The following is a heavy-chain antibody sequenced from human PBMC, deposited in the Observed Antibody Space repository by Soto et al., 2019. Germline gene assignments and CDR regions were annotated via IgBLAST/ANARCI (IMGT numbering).Heavy chain of an antibody. J-gene: IGHJ4*02. CDR3: ASDESFGQHLVYHFDN. V-gene: IGHV3-48*02. D-gene: IGHD6-13*01. Sequence: EVQLVESGGGLVQPGGSLRLSCAATGFSFGRYAMNWVRQPPGKGLEWVAYISASSTNIDYADSVEGRFTVSRDNAQKSLSLQMNSPRDEDTAVYFCASDESFGQHLVYHFDNWGQGTLVTVSS. CDR2: ISASSTNI. CDR1: GFSFGRYA.